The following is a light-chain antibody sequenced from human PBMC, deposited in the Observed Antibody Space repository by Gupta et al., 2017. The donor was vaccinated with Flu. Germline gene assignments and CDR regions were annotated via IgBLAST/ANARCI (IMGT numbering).Light chain of an antibody. CDR2: DAF. J-gene: IGKJ2*02. Sequence: TLALLPGEVDTLSCGARQSFSSNLLAWYQQKPGRAPRLLIYDAFNRTAGNPDRFSGSGSGTDFTLTISRREPEDFAVYYCQQYVGSPPWTFGQGTKLEI. CDR1: QSFSSNL. V-gene: IGKV3D-20*01. CDR3: QQYVGSPPWT.